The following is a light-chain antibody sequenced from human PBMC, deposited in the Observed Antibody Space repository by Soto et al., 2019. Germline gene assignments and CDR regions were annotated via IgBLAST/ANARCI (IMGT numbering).Light chain of an antibody. CDR1: SSNIGSNY. CDR3: AAWDDSLSGVV. CDR2: RND. J-gene: IGLJ3*02. V-gene: IGLV1-47*01. Sequence: QSVLTQPPSASGTPGQRVTISCSGSSSNIGSNYVYWYQQLPGTAPKLLISRNDQRPSGVPDRFSGSKSGTSASLAISGLRSDDEADYYCAAWDDSLSGVVFGGGTKLTVL.